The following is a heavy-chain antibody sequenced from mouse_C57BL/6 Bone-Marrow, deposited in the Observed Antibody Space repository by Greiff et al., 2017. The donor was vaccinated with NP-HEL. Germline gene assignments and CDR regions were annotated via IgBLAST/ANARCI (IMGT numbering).Heavy chain of an antibody. J-gene: IGHJ3*01. CDR2: IDPSDSYT. Sequence: VQLQQPGAELVMPGASVKLSCKASGYTFTSYWMHWVKQRPGQGLEWIGEIDPSDSYTNYNQKFKGKSTLTVDKSSSTAYMQLSSLTSEDSAVYYCAREGGNYDYWGQGTLVTVSA. CDR1: GYTFTSYW. V-gene: IGHV1-69*01. CDR3: AREGGNYDY. D-gene: IGHD2-1*01.